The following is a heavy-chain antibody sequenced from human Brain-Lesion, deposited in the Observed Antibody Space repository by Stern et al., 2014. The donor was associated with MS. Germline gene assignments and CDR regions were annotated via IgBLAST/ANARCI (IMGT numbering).Heavy chain of an antibody. J-gene: IGHJ5*02. V-gene: IGHV4-38-2*02. CDR3: ARDPETYTSAWYGWFDP. Sequence: QVQLQESGPGLVKPSETLALTCSVSGYSIGNDYHWVWMRQAPGQGLEWIGSIHHSGSIYHNPSLRSRTSLSVDTSKNQFSLRWTSVTAADTAVYYCARDPETYTSAWYGWFDPWGQGILVTVSS. D-gene: IGHD6-19*01. CDR2: IHHSGSI. CDR1: GYSIGNDYH.